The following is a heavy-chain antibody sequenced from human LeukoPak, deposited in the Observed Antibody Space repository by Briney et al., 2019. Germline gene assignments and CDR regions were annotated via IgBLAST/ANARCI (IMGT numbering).Heavy chain of an antibody. J-gene: IGHJ5*02. CDR1: GFTFSSYSM. D-gene: IGHD5-24*01. CDR3: ARTPRGRWLQSGLAYWFDP. V-gene: IGHV4-4*02. Sequence: NSGGSLRLSCAASGFTFSSYSMNWVRQPPGKGLEWIGEIYHSGSTNYNPSLKSRVTISVDKSKNQFSLKLSSVTAADTAVYYCARTPRGRWLQSGLAYWFDPWGQGTLVTVSS. CDR2: IYHSGST.